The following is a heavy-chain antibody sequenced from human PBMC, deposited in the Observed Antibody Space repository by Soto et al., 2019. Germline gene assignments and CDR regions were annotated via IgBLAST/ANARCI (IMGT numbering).Heavy chain of an antibody. CDR3: ARAMDIVVVPAAQPRDYYFDY. Sequence: SETLSLTCNVSGGSISSGGYYWNWIRQVPGRGLEWIGYISYSASSFYNPSLESRVSVSIDTSRNQFSLKLSSVTAADTAVYYCARAMDIVVVPAAQPRDYYFDYWGQGTLVTVSS. J-gene: IGHJ4*02. D-gene: IGHD2-2*03. CDR1: GGSISSGGYY. V-gene: IGHV4-31*03. CDR2: ISYSASS.